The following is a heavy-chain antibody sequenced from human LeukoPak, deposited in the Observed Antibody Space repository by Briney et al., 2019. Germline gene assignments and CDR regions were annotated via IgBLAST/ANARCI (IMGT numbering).Heavy chain of an antibody. J-gene: IGHJ5*02. D-gene: IGHD2-2*01. CDR1: GGSISSGGYS. Sequence: PSETLSLTCAVSGGSISSGGYSWSWLRQPPGTGLEWIGYIYHSGSTYYNPSLKSRVTISVDRSKNQFSLKLSSVTAADTAVYYCASRYCSSTSCAWDWFDPWGQGTLVTVSS. V-gene: IGHV4-30-2*01. CDR2: IYHSGST. CDR3: ASRYCSSTSCAWDWFDP.